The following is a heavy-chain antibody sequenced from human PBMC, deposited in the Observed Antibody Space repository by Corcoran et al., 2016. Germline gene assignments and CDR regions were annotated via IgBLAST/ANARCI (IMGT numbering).Heavy chain of an antibody. CDR3: AKDSGCSSTSCRNAYYFDY. D-gene: IGHD2-2*01. CDR2: ISYDGSNK. Sequence: QEQLVESGGGVVQPGRSLRLSCAASGFTFSSYGMHWVRQAPGKGLEWVAIISYDGSNKYYADSVKGRFTISRDNSKNTLYLQMNSLRAEDTAVYYCAKDSGCSSTSCRNAYYFDYWGQGTLVTVSS. J-gene: IGHJ4*02. CDR1: GFTFSSYG. V-gene: IGHV3-30*18.